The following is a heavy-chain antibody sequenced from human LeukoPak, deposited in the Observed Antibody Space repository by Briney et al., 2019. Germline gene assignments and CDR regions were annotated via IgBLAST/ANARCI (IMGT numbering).Heavy chain of an antibody. D-gene: IGHD4-11*01. Sequence: PSQTLSLTCTVSGGSNSSGDYYWSWIRQPPGKGLEWIGYIYYSGSTYYNPSLKSRVTISVDTSKNQFSLKLSSVTAADTAVYYCARDLSTDSNYAYGMDVWGQGTTVTVSS. V-gene: IGHV4-30-4*01. CDR2: IYYSGST. J-gene: IGHJ6*02. CDR1: GGSNSSGDYY. CDR3: ARDLSTDSNYAYGMDV.